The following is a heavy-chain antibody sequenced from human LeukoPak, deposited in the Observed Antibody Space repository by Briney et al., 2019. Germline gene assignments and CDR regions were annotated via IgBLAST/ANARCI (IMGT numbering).Heavy chain of an antibody. Sequence: GGSLRLSCAASGFTFSSYAMSWVRQAPGKGLEWVSAISGSGGSTYYADSVKGRFTISRDNSKNTLYLQMNSLRAEDTAVYYCARDSPTFSSGWSEFDYWGQGTLVTVSS. V-gene: IGHV3-23*01. CDR1: GFTFSSYA. J-gene: IGHJ4*02. D-gene: IGHD6-19*01. CDR3: ARDSPTFSSGWSEFDY. CDR2: ISGSGGST.